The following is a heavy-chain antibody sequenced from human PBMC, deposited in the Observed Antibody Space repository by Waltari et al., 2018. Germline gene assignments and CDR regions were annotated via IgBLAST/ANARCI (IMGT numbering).Heavy chain of an antibody. CDR1: FDVSSSY. CDR3: AKDRSYGHSLAN. J-gene: IGHJ4*02. V-gene: IGHV3-53*01. Sequence: FDVSSSYMNWVRQAPGKGLEWVSGIHSGGNTYYADSVKGRFTISRDNSKNTLYLQMNSLRAEDTAVYYCAKDRSYGHSLANWGQGTLVTVSS. D-gene: IGHD4-17*01. CDR2: IHSGGNT.